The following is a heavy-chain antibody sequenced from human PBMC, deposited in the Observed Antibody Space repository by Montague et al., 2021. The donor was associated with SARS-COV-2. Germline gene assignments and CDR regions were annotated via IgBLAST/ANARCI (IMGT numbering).Heavy chain of an antibody. J-gene: IGHJ3*02. Sequence: SETLSLTCTVSVGSISSYYWNWIRQSAGKGLEWIGRIYTSGSTNYDPSLQSRVTMSVDTSKNQFSLRLSSVTAADTAVYYCARGALFYDSSGYYSDAFDIWGQGTMVTVSS. V-gene: IGHV4-4*07. CDR2: IYTSGST. CDR1: VGSISSYY. CDR3: ARGALFYDSSGYYSDAFDI. D-gene: IGHD3-22*01.